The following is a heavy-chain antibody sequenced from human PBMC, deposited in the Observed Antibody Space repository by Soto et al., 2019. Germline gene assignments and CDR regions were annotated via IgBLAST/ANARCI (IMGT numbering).Heavy chain of an antibody. V-gene: IGHV3-48*02. Sequence: GGSLRLSCAASGFTFSSYSMNWVRQAPGKGLEWVSYISSSSSTIYYADSVKGRFTISRDNAKNSRYLQMNSLRDEDTAVYYCARDSSHYYDSSGYYQGLPYYYGMDVWGQGTTVTVSS. CDR1: GFTFSSYS. D-gene: IGHD3-22*01. CDR2: ISSSSSTI. J-gene: IGHJ6*02. CDR3: ARDSSHYYDSSGYYQGLPYYYGMDV.